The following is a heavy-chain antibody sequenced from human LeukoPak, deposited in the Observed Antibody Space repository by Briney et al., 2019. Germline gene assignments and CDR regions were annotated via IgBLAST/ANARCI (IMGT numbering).Heavy chain of an antibody. V-gene: IGHV1-18*01. Sequence: GASVKVSCKASGYTFTSYGISWVRQAPGQGLEWMGCISAYNGNTNYAQKLQGRVTMTTDTPTSTAYMGLRSLRSDDTAVYYCARFILVRCSLDPWGQGTLVTVSS. J-gene: IGHJ5*02. CDR3: ARFILVRCSLDP. CDR2: ISAYNGNT. D-gene: IGHD6-13*01. CDR1: GYTFTSYG.